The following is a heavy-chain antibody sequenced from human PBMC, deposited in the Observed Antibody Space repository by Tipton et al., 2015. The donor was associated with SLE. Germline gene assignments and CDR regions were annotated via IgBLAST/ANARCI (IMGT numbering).Heavy chain of an antibody. CDR2: IYYSGST. Sequence: TLSLTCTVSGGSISSSSYYWGWIRQPPGKGLEWIGSIYYSGSTYYNPSLKSRVTISVDTSKNQFSLKLSSVTAADTAVYYCATAAGINPDYWGQGTLVTVSS. CDR1: GGSISSSSYY. V-gene: IGHV4-39*07. CDR3: ATAAGINPDY. D-gene: IGHD3-3*02. J-gene: IGHJ4*02.